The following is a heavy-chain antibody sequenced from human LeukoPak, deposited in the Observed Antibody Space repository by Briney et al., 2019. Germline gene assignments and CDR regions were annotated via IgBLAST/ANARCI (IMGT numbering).Heavy chain of an antibody. Sequence: SETLSLTCTVSGSSISSYYWSWLRQPPGKGLEWIGYVYSSGNTNYNPSLKTRVTISVDTSKNQFSLKLSSVTAADTAVYYCARAPTYYYGSGSSRFDPWGQGTLVTVSS. V-gene: IGHV4-4*09. J-gene: IGHJ5*02. CDR2: VYSSGNT. D-gene: IGHD3-10*01. CDR3: ARAPTYYYGSGSSRFDP. CDR1: GSSISSYY.